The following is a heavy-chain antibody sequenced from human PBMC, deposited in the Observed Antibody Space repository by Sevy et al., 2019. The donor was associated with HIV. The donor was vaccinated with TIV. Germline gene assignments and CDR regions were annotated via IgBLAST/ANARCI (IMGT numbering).Heavy chain of an antibody. V-gene: IGHV1-58*01. CDR3: ATESRGSYTGGSCSEDNGMDV. D-gene: IGHD2-15*01. Sequence: ASVKVSCQASGFTFSNRAVQWVRQARGQRPEWIGWIVVGSGHINYAENFQERVTLTRDMSTNTTYMELTSLGLEDTAVYYCATESRGSYTGGSCSEDNGMDVGGEGTTVTVSS. J-gene: IGHJ6*04. CDR1: GFTFSNRA. CDR2: IVVGSGHI.